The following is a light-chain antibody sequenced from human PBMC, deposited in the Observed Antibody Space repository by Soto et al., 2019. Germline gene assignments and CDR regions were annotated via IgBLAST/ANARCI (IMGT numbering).Light chain of an antibody. CDR3: QQYGTSPRT. CDR1: QSVSSNY. J-gene: IGKJ1*01. CDR2: DAS. V-gene: IGKV3-20*01. Sequence: VLTQSPGTLSLSPGERATLSCRACQSVSSNYLAWYQQKPGQARRLLIYDASSRATGIPDRFSGSGSGTDFTLTISRLEPEDFAVYYCQQYGTSPRTFGQGTKV.